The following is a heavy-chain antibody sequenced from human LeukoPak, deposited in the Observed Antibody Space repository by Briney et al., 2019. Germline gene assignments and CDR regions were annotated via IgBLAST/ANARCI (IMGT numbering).Heavy chain of an antibody. CDR2: INHSGST. D-gene: IGHD1-7*01. CDR1: GGSFSGYY. V-gene: IGHV4-34*01. Sequence: PSETLSLTCVVYGGSFSGYYWSWIRQPPGKGLEWIGEINHSGSTNYNPSLKSRVTISVDTSRNQFSLKLSSVTAADTAVYYCARMGLELGYGMDVWGQGTTVTVSS. CDR3: ARMGLELGYGMDV. J-gene: IGHJ6*02.